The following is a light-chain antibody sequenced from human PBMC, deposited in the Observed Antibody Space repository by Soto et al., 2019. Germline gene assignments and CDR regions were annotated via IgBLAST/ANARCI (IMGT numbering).Light chain of an antibody. CDR1: QSLVYGSGNIY. Sequence: DVVMTQSPLSLPVTLGQPASISCRSSQSLVYGSGNIYLNWFQQRPGQSPRRLIYMVSIRDSGVPDRFSGSGSGSDFTLKISRVEAEDVGVYYCMKYTHWPFTLGPGAKVDIK. J-gene: IGKJ3*01. V-gene: IGKV2-30*01. CDR2: MVS. CDR3: MKYTHWPFT.